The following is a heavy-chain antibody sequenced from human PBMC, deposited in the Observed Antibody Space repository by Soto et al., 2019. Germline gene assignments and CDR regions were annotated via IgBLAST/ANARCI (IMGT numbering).Heavy chain of an antibody. D-gene: IGHD3-3*01. CDR1: GFTFSSYG. CDR3: ARGITIFGVVIMVSARNNWFDP. V-gene: IGHV3-30*03. Sequence: GSLRFSCAASGFTFSSYGMNWVRQAPGKGLEWVALISYDGITKYYADSVKGRFTISRDSSKNTQYLQMNSLRPEDTAVYYCARGITIFGVVIMVSARNNWFDPWGQGTLVTVSS. J-gene: IGHJ5*02. CDR2: ISYDGITK.